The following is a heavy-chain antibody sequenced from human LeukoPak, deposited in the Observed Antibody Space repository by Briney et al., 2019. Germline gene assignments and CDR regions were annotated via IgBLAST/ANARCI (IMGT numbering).Heavy chain of an antibody. J-gene: IGHJ4*02. Sequence: GGSLRLSCAASGFTFSSYWMNWARQAPGKGLEWVASINHNGNVNYYADSVKGRFTISRDNSKNTLYLQMNSLRAEDTAVYYCAKGLSGGGQRGYFDYWGQGTLVTVSS. CDR2: INHNGNVN. D-gene: IGHD4-23*01. CDR3: AKGLSGGGQRGYFDY. CDR1: GFTFSSYW. V-gene: IGHV3-7*01.